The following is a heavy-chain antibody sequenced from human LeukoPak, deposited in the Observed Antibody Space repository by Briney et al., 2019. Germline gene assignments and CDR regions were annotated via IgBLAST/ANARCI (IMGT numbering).Heavy chain of an antibody. D-gene: IGHD1-1*01. V-gene: IGHV3-23*01. CDR2: ISGSGGST. CDR1: GFTFSSYA. Sequence: GGTLRLSCAASGFTFSSYAMSWVRQAPGKGLEWVSAISGSGGSTYYADSVKGRFTISRDNSKNTLYLQMNSLRAEDTAVYYCAKDLRGNWNAGYWGQGTLVTVSS. J-gene: IGHJ4*02. CDR3: AKDLRGNWNAGY.